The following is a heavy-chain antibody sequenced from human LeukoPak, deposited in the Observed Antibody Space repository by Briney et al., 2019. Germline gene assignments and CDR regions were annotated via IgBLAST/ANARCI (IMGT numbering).Heavy chain of an antibody. CDR2: LDYSGST. CDR1: GGSLSSSSYY. Sequence: SETLSLTCTVSGGSLSSSSYYWGWIRQPPGTGLEWIGYLDYSGSTHYNPSLRGRVTISEDPSKNQFSLKLSSVTAADTAVYYCAREDGTSMDNAFDIWGQGTMVTVSS. V-gene: IGHV4-39*07. D-gene: IGHD5-18*01. J-gene: IGHJ3*02. CDR3: AREDGTSMDNAFDI.